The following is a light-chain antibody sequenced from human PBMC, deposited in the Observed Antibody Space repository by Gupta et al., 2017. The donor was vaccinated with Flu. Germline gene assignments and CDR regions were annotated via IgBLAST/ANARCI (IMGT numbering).Light chain of an antibody. J-gene: IGKJ1*01. V-gene: IGKV3-20*01. CDR2: GAS. Sequence: EIVLTQSPGTLSLSPRERATLSCRASQTVSSSYLAWYQQNPGQAPRLLIYGASSTVTGIPDRFSGRASGTDFTLTIIRLDPEDFAVYYCRRDATSGRTFGEGTKVEIK. CDR1: QTVSSSY. CDR3: RRDATSGRT.